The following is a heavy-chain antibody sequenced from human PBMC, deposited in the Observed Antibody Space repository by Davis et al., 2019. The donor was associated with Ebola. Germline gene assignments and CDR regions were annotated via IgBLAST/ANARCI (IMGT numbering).Heavy chain of an antibody. CDR2: ISYDGSNK. CDR1: GFTFSSYG. V-gene: IGHV3-30*18. Sequence: GESLKISCEASGFTFSSYGMHWVRQAPGKGLEWVAVISYDGSNKYYADSVKGRFTISRDNSKNTLYLQMNSLRAEDTAVYYCAKVERGVWGQGTLVTVSS. J-gene: IGHJ4*02. CDR3: AKVERGV. D-gene: IGHD1-26*01.